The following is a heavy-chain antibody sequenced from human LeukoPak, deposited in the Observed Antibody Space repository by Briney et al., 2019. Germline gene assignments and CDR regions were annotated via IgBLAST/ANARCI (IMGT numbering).Heavy chain of an antibody. J-gene: IGHJ4*02. CDR2: ISGGGGST. D-gene: IGHD4-23*01. Sequence: GGSLRLSCAASGFTFSSYVMSWVRQAPGKGLEWVSAISGGGGSTYYADSVKGRFTISRDNSKNTLYLQINSLRAEDTAVYYCAKGPTVVTYYFDYWGQGTLVTVSS. CDR3: AKGPTVVTYYFDY. CDR1: GFTFSSYV. V-gene: IGHV3-23*01.